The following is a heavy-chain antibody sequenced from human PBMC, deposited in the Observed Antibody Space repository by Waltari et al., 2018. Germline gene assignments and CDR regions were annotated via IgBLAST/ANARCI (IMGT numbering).Heavy chain of an antibody. D-gene: IGHD3-22*01. V-gene: IGHV1-69*01. CDR2: IIPIFGTA. Sequence: QVQLVQSGAEVKKPGSSVKVSCTASGGTFSSYAIRWVRPAPGQGLEWMGGIIPIFGTANYAQKFQGRVTITADESTSTAYMELSSLRSEDTAVYYCARDAALDYYDSSGPRGFDPWGQGTLVTVSS. CDR1: GGTFSSYA. CDR3: ARDAALDYYDSSGPRGFDP. J-gene: IGHJ5*02.